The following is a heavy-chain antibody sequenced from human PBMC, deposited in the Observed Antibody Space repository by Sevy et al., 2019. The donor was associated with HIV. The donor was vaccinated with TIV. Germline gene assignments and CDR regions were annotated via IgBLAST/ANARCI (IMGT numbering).Heavy chain of an antibody. Sequence: GGSLRLSCVASGFTFRSYGMHWVRLAPGKGLQWVAFIQYNGNYIYYADSVKGRFTISRDNSKNTLYLQMDSLRPEDTAVYYCAIDVLRKGYCSGTNCYKNLDLWGQGIQVTVSS. CDR2: IQYNGNYI. CDR1: GFTFRSYG. D-gene: IGHD2-2*02. V-gene: IGHV3-30*02. J-gene: IGHJ5*02. CDR3: AIDVLRKGYCSGTNCYKNLDL.